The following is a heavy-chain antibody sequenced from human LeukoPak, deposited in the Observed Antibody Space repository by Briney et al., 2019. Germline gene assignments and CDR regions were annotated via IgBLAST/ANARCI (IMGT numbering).Heavy chain of an antibody. D-gene: IGHD6-13*01. J-gene: IGHJ4*02. CDR1: GFTFSDYY. CDR3: ARVGSTAEAGTPDY. CDR2: ISRTGSHT. V-gene: IGHV3-11*06. Sequence: GGSLRLSCAASGFTFSDYYMSWIRQAPGKGLEWLSYISRTGSHTPYADSVKGLFTVSRDNAKNSLSLELNSLRVDDTAIYYCARVGSTAEAGTPDYWGQGTLVTVSS.